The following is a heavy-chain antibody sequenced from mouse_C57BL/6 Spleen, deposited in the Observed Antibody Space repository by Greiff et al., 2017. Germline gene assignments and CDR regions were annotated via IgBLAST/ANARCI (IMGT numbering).Heavy chain of an antibody. CDR3: ARWLNWDVAY. CDR2: IYPGDGDT. V-gene: IGHV1-82*01. CDR1: GYAFSSSW. D-gene: IGHD4-1*01. Sequence: VQLQQSGPELVKPGASVKISCKASGYAFSSSWMNWVKQRPGKGLEWIGRIYPGDGDTNYNGKFKGKATLTADKSSSTAYMQRSSLTSEDSAVYFCARWLNWDVAYWGQGTLVTVSA. J-gene: IGHJ3*01.